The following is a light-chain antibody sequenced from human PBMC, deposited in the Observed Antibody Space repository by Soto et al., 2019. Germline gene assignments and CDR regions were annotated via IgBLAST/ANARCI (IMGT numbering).Light chain of an antibody. CDR3: ISYTSSDTYV. J-gene: IGLJ1*01. CDR1: STDVGGYKY. Sequence: SVLTQPASVSGSPGQSITISCTGTSTDVGGYKYVSWYQQHPGKAPKLMIYDVTSRPSGISNRFSGSKSGNTAFLIISGLQAEDEADYYCISYTSSDTYVFGTGTKVTV. V-gene: IGLV2-14*01. CDR2: DVT.